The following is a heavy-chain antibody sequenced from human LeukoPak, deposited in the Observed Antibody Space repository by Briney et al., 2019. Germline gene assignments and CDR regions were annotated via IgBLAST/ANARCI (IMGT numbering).Heavy chain of an antibody. Sequence: GGSLRLSCAVSGFAFGSEAMSWVRQSPARGLEWVASISPGGGTTYYADYVKGRFTVSRDNSNNTLYVHMNSLRAEDTAVYYCAKVRSGSANWALRIFDNWGQGTLVTVSS. V-gene: IGHV3-23*01. CDR2: ISPGGGTT. CDR3: AKVRSGSANWALRIFDN. J-gene: IGHJ4*02. CDR1: GFAFGSEA. D-gene: IGHD1-1*01.